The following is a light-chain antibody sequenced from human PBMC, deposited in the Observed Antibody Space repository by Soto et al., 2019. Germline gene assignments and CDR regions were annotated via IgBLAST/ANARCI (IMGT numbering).Light chain of an antibody. CDR2: RIS. Sequence: IVMTQTPLSAPVALGQPASIACRSSQSLVHRDGNTYLSWFDQRPGQPPRLLIYRISNRFAGVPDRISGSGAGTDFTLQISRVEAEDAGVFYCMQATPYPYTFGQGNKLEIQ. J-gene: IGKJ2*01. V-gene: IGKV2-24*01. CDR3: MQATPYPYT. CDR1: QSLVHRDGNTY.